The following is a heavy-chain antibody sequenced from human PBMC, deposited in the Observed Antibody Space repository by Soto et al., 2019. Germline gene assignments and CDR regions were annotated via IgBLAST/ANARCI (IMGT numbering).Heavy chain of an antibody. J-gene: IGHJ6*02. Sequence: SETLSLTCAVYGGYFSGYYWSWIRQPPGKGLEWIGEINHSGSTNYNPSLKSRVTISVDTSKNQFSLKLSSVTAADTAVYYCARVGSYGDYEYYYYYGMDVWGQGTTVTVSS. D-gene: IGHD4-17*01. CDR1: GGYFSGYY. CDR3: ARVGSYGDYEYYYYYGMDV. CDR2: INHSGST. V-gene: IGHV4-34*01.